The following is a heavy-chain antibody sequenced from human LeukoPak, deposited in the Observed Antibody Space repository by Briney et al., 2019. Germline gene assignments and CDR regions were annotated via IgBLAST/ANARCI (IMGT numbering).Heavy chain of an antibody. Sequence: PSETLSLTCTVSGGSISSGGYYWSWIRQHPGKGLEWIGYIYYSGSTYYNPSLKSRVTISVDTSKNQFSLKLSPVTAADTAVYYCAEAYYDFWSGYPTYFDYWGQGTLVTVSS. D-gene: IGHD3-3*01. CDR1: GGSISSGGYY. V-gene: IGHV4-31*03. CDR2: IYYSGST. CDR3: AEAYYDFWSGYPTYFDY. J-gene: IGHJ4*02.